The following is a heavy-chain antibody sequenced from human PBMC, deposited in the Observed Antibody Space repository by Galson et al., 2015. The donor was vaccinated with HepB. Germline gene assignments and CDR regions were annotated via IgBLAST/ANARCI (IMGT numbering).Heavy chain of an antibody. V-gene: IGHV3-30*03. CDR2: ISYDGSNK. D-gene: IGHD3-22*01. CDR3: VYYDSISY. J-gene: IGHJ4*02. CDR1: GFTFSSYG. Sequence: SLRLSCAASGFTFSSYGMHWVRQAPGKGLEWVAVISYDGSNKYYADSVKGRFTISRDNSKNTLYLQMNSLRAEDTAVYYCVYYDSISYWGQGTLVTVSS.